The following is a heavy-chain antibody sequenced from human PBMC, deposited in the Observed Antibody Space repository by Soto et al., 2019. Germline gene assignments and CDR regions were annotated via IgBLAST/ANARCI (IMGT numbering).Heavy chain of an antibody. J-gene: IGHJ5*02. Sequence: SETLSLTCTVSGGSISSYYWSWIRQPPGKGLEWIGYIYNSGSTNYNPSLKSRVTISVDTSKSQFSLKLSSVTAADTAVYYCAKDSGYNYGYFRWFDPWGQGTLVTVSS. CDR2: IYNSGST. CDR1: GGSISSYY. CDR3: AKDSGYNYGYFRWFDP. V-gene: IGHV4-59*01. D-gene: IGHD5-18*01.